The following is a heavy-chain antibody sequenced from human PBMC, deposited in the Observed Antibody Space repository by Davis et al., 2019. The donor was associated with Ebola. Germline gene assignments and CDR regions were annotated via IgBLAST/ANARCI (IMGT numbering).Heavy chain of an antibody. V-gene: IGHV6-1*01. CDR3: ARQEAAAVYFDY. Sequence: SQTLSLTCAISGDSVSLHSAACNWIRQSPSRGLEWLGRTYYRSKWYNDYAVSVKSRITINPDTSKNQFSLQLNSVTPEDTAVYYCARQEAAAVYFDYWGQGTLVTVSS. CDR2: TYYRSKWYN. CDR1: GDSVSLHSAA. D-gene: IGHD6-13*01. J-gene: IGHJ4*02.